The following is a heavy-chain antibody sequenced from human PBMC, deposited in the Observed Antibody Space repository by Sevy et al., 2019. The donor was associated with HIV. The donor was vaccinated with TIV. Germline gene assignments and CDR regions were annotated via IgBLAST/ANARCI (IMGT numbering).Heavy chain of an antibody. Sequence: GGSLRLSCAASGFTFSSYGMHWVRQAPGKGLEWVAVIWYDGSNKYYADSVKGRFTISRDNSKNTLYLQMNSLRAEDTAVYYCAREVIYSSSSTYGMDVWGQGTTVTVSS. CDR1: GFTFSSYG. V-gene: IGHV3-33*01. J-gene: IGHJ6*02. CDR3: AREVIYSSSSTYGMDV. D-gene: IGHD6-6*01. CDR2: IWYDGSNK.